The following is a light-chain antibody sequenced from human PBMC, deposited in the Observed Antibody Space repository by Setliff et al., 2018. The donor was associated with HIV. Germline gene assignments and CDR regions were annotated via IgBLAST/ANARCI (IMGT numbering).Light chain of an antibody. J-gene: IGLJ2*01. CDR1: SSDVGAYNY. CDR2: DVR. CDR3: SSYSSSSTLV. V-gene: IGLV2-14*03. Sequence: QPALTQPASVSASPGQSITISCTGTSSDVGAYNYVSWYQQHPGKAPNLIIYDVRSRPSGVSNRFSGSKSGNTASLTISGLQAEDEADYYCSSYSSSSTLVFGGGTKVTV.